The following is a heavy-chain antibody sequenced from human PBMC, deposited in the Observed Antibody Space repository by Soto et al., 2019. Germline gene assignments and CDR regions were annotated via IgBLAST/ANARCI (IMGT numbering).Heavy chain of an antibody. CDR1: GFTFSSYG. D-gene: IGHD3-3*01. Sequence: QVQLVESGGGVVQPGRSLRLSCAASGFTFSSYGMHWVRQAPGKGLEWVAVIWYDGSNKYYADSVKGRFTISRDNTKNTRYLEMNRRRAEDAAVYCCARDWSKLPSDGWGQGPQVTVSS. J-gene: IGHJ4*02. CDR3: ARDWSKLPSDG. CDR2: IWYDGSNK. V-gene: IGHV3-33*01.